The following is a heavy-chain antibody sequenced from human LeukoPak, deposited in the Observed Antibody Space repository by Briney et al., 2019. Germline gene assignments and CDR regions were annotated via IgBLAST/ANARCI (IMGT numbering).Heavy chain of an antibody. V-gene: IGHV3-7*05. Sequence: PGESLRLSCAASGFTLSSYAMSWVRQAPGKGLEWVGNIKQVGSEKRYADSVRGRFSISRDNAQTSLYLQMNSLRAEDTAVYYCARASDPWLQLTWGQGTLVTVSS. J-gene: IGHJ5*02. CDR3: ARASDPWLQLT. CDR1: GFTLSSYA. D-gene: IGHD5-24*01. CDR2: IKQVGSEK.